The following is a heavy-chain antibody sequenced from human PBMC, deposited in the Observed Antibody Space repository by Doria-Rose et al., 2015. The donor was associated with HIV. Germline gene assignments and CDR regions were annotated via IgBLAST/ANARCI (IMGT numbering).Heavy chain of an antibody. CDR2: ISCDGYNK. CDR3: ANGGETYYGSGTYYDEDY. Sequence: QVQLVQSGGGVVKPGRSLRLSCAASGYTFSNYGMHWVRQAPGKGLAWLAVISCDGYNKFRADSVKGRFTISRDNSQNTLYLQMTNLRAEDTAVYYCANGGETYYGSGTYYDEDYWGQGTLVIVSS. V-gene: IGHV3-30*18. J-gene: IGHJ4*02. D-gene: IGHD3-10*01. CDR1: GYTFSNYG.